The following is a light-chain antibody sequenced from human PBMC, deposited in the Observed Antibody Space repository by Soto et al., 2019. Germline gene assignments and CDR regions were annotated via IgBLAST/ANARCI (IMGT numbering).Light chain of an antibody. V-gene: IGKV1-27*01. CDR3: QKYYSAPET. CDR1: QGISSY. Sequence: DIQMTQSPSSLSGSVGDRVTITCRASQGISSYLAWYQQKPGKVPKVLIYAASTLHSGVPSRFSGSGSGTEFTLTISNVQPEDVATYYCQKYYSAPETFGQGTKVEIK. J-gene: IGKJ1*01. CDR2: AAS.